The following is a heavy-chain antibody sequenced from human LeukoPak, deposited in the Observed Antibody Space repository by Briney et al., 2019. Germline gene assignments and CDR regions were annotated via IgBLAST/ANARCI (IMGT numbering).Heavy chain of an antibody. CDR3: ARDKGSGWYTFDY. J-gene: IGHJ4*02. Sequence: GASVKVSCKASGYTFTRHYVHWVRQAPGQGLEWMGLINPSGGITIYAQKFQGRISMTWDMSTSTVYMELSSLRSEDTAVLYCARDKGSGWYTFDYWGQGTQVTVSS. V-gene: IGHV1-46*01. D-gene: IGHD6-19*01. CDR2: INPSGGIT. CDR1: GYTFTRHY.